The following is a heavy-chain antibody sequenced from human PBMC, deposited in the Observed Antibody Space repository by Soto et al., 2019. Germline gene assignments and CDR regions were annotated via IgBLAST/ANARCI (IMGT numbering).Heavy chain of an antibody. D-gene: IGHD6-19*01. J-gene: IGHJ6*02. CDR2: FDPEDGET. CDR1: GYTLTELS. Sequence: GASAKVSYKVSGYTLTELSMHWARQAPGKGLEWMGGFDPEDGETIYAQKFQGRVTMTEDTSTDTAYMELSSLRSEDTAVYYCATDQLSRQWHDYYGMDVWGQGTTVTVSS. V-gene: IGHV1-24*01. CDR3: ATDQLSRQWHDYYGMDV.